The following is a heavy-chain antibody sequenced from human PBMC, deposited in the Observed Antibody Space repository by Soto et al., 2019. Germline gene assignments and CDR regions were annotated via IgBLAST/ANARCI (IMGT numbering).Heavy chain of an antibody. J-gene: IGHJ4*02. D-gene: IGHD3-16*01. CDR3: ARRGSWGYYDY. CDR1: GFTFSSYA. V-gene: IGHV3-23*01. Sequence: EVQLLESGGGLVQPGGSLRLSCAASGFTFSSYAMRWVRQAPGKGLEWVSAISGSGGSTYYADSVKGRFTISRDNSKNTLYLQRNSLRAEDPAVNYCARRGSWGYYDYWGQGALVTVSS. CDR2: ISGSGGST.